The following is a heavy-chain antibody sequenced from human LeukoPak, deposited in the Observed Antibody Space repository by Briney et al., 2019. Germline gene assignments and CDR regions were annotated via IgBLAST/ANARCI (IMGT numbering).Heavy chain of an antibody. CDR1: GFTFSSYE. V-gene: IGHV3-48*03. CDR2: ISSSGSTI. CDR3: AKDRRSWTNDAFDI. Sequence: TGGSLRLSCAASGFTFSSYEMNWVRQAPGKGLEWVSYISSSGSTIYYADSVKGRFTISRDNAKNSLYLQMNSLRGEDMALYYCAKDRRSWTNDAFDIWGQGTMVTVSS. D-gene: IGHD6-13*01. J-gene: IGHJ3*02.